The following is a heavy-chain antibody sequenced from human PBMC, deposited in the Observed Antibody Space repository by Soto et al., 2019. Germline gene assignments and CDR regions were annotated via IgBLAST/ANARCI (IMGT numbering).Heavy chain of an antibody. CDR1: GFTFTNYA. CDR2: ISNSGSST. Sequence: EVQLLESGGGLVQPGGSLRLSCAASGFTFTNYAMSWVRQAPGKGLEWVSAISNSGSSTYYADSVKGRFTISRDNSKNTLFLQMNSLRVEDTAVYYCAGCRVSDYWGQGTLVTVSS. CDR3: AGCRVSDY. V-gene: IGHV3-23*01. J-gene: IGHJ4*02. D-gene: IGHD2-2*01.